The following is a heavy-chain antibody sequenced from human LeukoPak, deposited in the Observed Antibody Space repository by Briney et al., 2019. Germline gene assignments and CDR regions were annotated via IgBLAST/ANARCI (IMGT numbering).Heavy chain of an antibody. CDR1: GFTFSDYY. V-gene: IGHV3-11*04. CDR2: ISSSGSTI. D-gene: IGHD6-19*01. CDR3: ARQQEIAVEHNPNYYYYGMDV. Sequence: NPGGSLRLSCAASGFTFSDYYMSWIRQAPGKGLEWVSYISSSGSTIYYADSVKGRFTISRDNAKNSLYLQMNSLRAEDTAVYYCARQQEIAVEHNPNYYYYGMDVWGQGTTVTVSS. J-gene: IGHJ6*02.